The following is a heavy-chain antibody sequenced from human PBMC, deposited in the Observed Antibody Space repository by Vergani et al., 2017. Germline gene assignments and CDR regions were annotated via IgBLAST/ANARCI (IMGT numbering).Heavy chain of an antibody. Sequence: EVQLLESGGGLVQPGGSLRLSCAASGFTFSSYAMSWVRQVPGKGLEWVSYISSSSSTIYYADSVRGRFTISRDNAKNSLFLQMNSLRAEDTAVYYCARDSYGDYDDWFDPWGQGTLVTVSS. D-gene: IGHD4-17*01. V-gene: IGHV3-48*01. CDR1: GFTFSSYA. CDR3: ARDSYGDYDDWFDP. J-gene: IGHJ5*02. CDR2: ISSSSSTI.